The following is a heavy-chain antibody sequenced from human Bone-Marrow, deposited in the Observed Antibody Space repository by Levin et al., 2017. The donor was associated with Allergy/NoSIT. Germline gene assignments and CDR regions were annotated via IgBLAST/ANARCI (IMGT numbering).Heavy chain of an antibody. J-gene: IGHJ4*02. V-gene: IGHV3-30-3*01. CDR2: ISYDGSNQ. Sequence: LSLTCAASGFIFSVSGIHWVRQAPGKGLEWVAFISYDGSNQFYAGSVKGRLTLSRDNSNNTVLLHMDSLTSEDTATYYCTKDGPSSSFDHWGQGALVTVSS. CDR1: GFIFSVSG. D-gene: IGHD6-13*01. CDR3: TKDGPSSSFDH.